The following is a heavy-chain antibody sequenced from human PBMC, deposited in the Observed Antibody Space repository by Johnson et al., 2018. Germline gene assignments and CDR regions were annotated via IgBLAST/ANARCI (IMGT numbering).Heavy chain of an antibody. CDR1: GFTFSSYD. D-gene: IGHD1-7*01. V-gene: IGHV3-13*01. J-gene: IGHJ5*02. CDR3: ARGGYNWNYGWFDP. Sequence: VQLVESGGGLVQPGGSLRLSCAASGFTFSSYDMHWVRQATGKGLEWVSAIGTAGDTYYPGSVKGRFTISRENAKNSLYLQMNSLRAGDTAVYYCARGGYNWNYGWFDPWGQGTLVTVSS. CDR2: IGTAGDT.